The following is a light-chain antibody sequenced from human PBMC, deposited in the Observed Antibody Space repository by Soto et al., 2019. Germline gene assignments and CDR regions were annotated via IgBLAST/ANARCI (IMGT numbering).Light chain of an antibody. CDR3: QHYARSVGT. Sequence: EIVLTQSPGTLSLSPGERATVSCRASQSASSSYFARYQQKSGQAPRLLISGTSNRATGIPDRFSGSGSGTDFTLTINRLEPEDFAVYYCQHYARSVGTFGQGTRVEIK. CDR2: GTS. J-gene: IGKJ1*01. CDR1: QSASSSY. V-gene: IGKV3-20*01.